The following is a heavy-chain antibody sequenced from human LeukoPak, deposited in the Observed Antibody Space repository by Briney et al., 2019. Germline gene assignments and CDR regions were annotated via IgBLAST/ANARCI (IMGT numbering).Heavy chain of an antibody. CDR2: ISFDGTNK. D-gene: IGHD5-24*01. Sequence: GGSLRLSCAASGFTFSSYGMHWVRQAPGKGLEWVALISFDGTNKFYADSVKGRFTISRDNSKNTLYLQMNSLRAEDTAVYYCATDRRLQLPFDYWGQGTLVTVSS. CDR1: GFTFSSYG. V-gene: IGHV3-30*03. CDR3: ATDRRLQLPFDY. J-gene: IGHJ4*02.